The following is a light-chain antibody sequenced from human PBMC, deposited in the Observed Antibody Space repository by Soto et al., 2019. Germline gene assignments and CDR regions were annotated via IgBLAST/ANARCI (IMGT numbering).Light chain of an antibody. V-gene: IGKV3-20*01. J-gene: IGKJ1*01. CDR2: GAS. CDR3: QQYGSSPGT. CDR1: QSVSNNY. Sequence: EIVLTQSPGTLSLSPGKRATLSCRASQSVSNNYLAWYQQKPGQAPRLLIYGASSRATGIPDRFSGSGSGTDFTLTISRLEPEDFAVYYCQQYGSSPGTFGQGTKVDIK.